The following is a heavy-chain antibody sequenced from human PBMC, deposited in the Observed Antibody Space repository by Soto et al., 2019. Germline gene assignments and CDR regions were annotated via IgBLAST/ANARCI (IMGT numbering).Heavy chain of an antibody. CDR3: ERLPSRQLVDY. CDR2: MFYGVST. V-gene: IGHV4-39*01. D-gene: IGHD2-15*01. Sequence: SETLSLTCTVSGSSINSSGYYWGWIRQPPGKGLEWIGSMFYGVSTYYNPSLKSRVTVSVDTSKNQFSLNLRSVTAADTAVYYCERLPSRQLVDYLGQGTLVAVSS. J-gene: IGHJ4*02. CDR1: GSSINSSGYY.